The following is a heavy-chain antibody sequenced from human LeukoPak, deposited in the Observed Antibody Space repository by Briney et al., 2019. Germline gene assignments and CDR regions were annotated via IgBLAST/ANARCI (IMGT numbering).Heavy chain of an antibody. D-gene: IGHD3-10*01. CDR2: ISYDGSNK. J-gene: IGHJ6*03. CDR1: VFTFRSYA. CDR3: ARALVGYYYYMDV. Sequence: GGSLRLSCGASVFTFRSYAMHWVRHAPGKGLEWGAVISYDGSNKYYADSVKGRFTISRDNSKNTLYLQMNSLRAEDTAVYYCARALVGYYYYMDVWGKGTTVTVSS. V-gene: IGHV3-30*04.